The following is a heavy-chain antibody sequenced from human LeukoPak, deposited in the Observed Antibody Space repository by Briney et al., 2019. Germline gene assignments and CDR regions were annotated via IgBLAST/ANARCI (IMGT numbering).Heavy chain of an antibody. Sequence: SQTLSLTCTVSGYSISSGGYYWSWIRQHPGKGLEWIGYIYTSGNTYYNPSLKSRVDILLDTSKNQFSLRLSSVTAADTAVYYCARGIKFRSMGHYFDYWGQGTLVTVSS. CDR1: GYSISSGGYY. CDR3: ARGIKFRSMGHYFDY. CDR2: IYTSGNT. D-gene: IGHD3-10*01. V-gene: IGHV4-31*03. J-gene: IGHJ4*02.